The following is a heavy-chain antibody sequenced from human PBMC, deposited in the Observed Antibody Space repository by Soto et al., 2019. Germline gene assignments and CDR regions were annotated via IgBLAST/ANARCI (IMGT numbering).Heavy chain of an antibody. CDR3: ARGRYGDY. D-gene: IGHD1-1*01. CDR1: GYTFTSYG. J-gene: IGHJ4*02. V-gene: IGHV1-18*01. Sequence: QVHLVQSGAEVKKPGASVKVSCKASGYTFTSYGITWVRQAPGQGLEWMGWISAHNGNTDYAQKLQGRVIVTRDTSPSTAYMDLRGLISDDTAVYYCARGRYGDYWGQGALVTVSS. CDR2: ISAHNGNT.